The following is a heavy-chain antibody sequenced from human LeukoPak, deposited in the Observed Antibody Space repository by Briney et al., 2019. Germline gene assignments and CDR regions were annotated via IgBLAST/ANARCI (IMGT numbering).Heavy chain of an antibody. CDR3: ASDTVGATKFAFDI. D-gene: IGHD1-26*01. V-gene: IGHV4-30-2*01. CDR2: IYHSGST. J-gene: IGHJ3*02. CDR1: GGSISSGGYY. Sequence: PSQTLSLTCTVSGGSISSGGYYWSWIRQPPGKGLEWIGYIYHSGSTYYNPSLKSRVTISVDRSKNQFSLKLSSVTAADTAVYYCASDTVGATKFAFDIWGQGTMVTVSS.